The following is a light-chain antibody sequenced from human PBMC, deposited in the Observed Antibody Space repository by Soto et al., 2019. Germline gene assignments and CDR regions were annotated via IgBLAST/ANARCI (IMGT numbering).Light chain of an antibody. Sequence: NFMLTQPHSVSESPGKTVTISCTRSSGSIASNYVQWYQQRPGSAPTTVIYEDNQRPCGVPDRFSSSIDSSSNSASLTISGLKTEDEADYYCQSYDSSNQGVFGGGTQLTVL. CDR3: QSYDSSNQGV. CDR2: EDN. V-gene: IGLV6-57*03. J-gene: IGLJ2*01. CDR1: SGSIASNY.